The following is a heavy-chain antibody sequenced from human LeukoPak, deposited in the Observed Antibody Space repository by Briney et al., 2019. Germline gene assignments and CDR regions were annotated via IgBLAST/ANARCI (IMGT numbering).Heavy chain of an antibody. CDR3: AINGGGDSGYGNFDY. CDR2: ISWNSGSI. Sequence: LSGGSLRLSCAASGFTFDDYAMHWVRQAPGKGLEWVSGISWNSGSIGYADSVKGRFTTSRDNAKNSLYLQMNSLGAEDTAFYYCAINGGGDSGYGNFDYWGQGTLVTVSS. CDR1: GFTFDDYA. J-gene: IGHJ4*02. D-gene: IGHD5-12*01. V-gene: IGHV3-9*01.